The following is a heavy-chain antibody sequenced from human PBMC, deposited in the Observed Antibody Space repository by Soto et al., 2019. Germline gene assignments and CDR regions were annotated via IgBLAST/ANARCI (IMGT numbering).Heavy chain of an antibody. CDR2: ISGSGGST. D-gene: IGHD2-15*01. V-gene: IGHV3-23*01. Sequence: EVQLLESGGGLVQPGGSLRLSCAASGFTFSSYAMSWVRQAPGKGLEWVSAISGSGGSTYYADSVKGRFTISRDNSKNTLYLQMNSLRAEDTAVYYCAKVVNCSGGSCYAFDIWGQGTMVTVSS. CDR3: AKVVNCSGGSCYAFDI. CDR1: GFTFSSYA. J-gene: IGHJ3*02.